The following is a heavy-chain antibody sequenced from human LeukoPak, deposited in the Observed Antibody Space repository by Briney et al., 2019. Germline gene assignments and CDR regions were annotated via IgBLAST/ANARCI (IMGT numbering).Heavy chain of an antibody. CDR1: GFNLNYYW. CDR3: TRWMSQYYFDF. D-gene: IGHD2-2*03. V-gene: IGHV3-7*01. Sequence: GGSLRLSCEASGFNLNYYWLGWVRQAPGKGLEWVALIHHDESEKYYVDSVKGRFSISRDNAKSSVYLQMDSLRVDDTAIYYCTRWMSQYYFDFWGQGALVSVSS. CDR2: IHHDESEK. J-gene: IGHJ4*02.